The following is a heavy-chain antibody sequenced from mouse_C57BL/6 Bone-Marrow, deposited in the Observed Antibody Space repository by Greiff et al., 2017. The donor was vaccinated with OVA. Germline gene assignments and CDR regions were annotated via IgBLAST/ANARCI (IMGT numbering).Heavy chain of an antibody. CDR3: AREMGSFYYYCSYWYFDV. J-gene: IGHJ1*03. Sequence: EVQLQQSGPELVKPGASVKISCKASGYSFTGYYMNWVKQSPEKSLEWIGEINPSTGGTTYNQKFKAKATLTVDKSSSTAYMQLKSLTSEDSAVYYCAREMGSFYYYCSYWYFDVWGTGTTVTVSS. CDR1: GYSFTGYY. CDR2: INPSTGGT. D-gene: IGHD1-1*01. V-gene: IGHV1-42*01.